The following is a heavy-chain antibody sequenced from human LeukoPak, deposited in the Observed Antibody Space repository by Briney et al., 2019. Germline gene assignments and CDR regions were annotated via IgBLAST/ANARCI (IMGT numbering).Heavy chain of an antibody. V-gene: IGHV4-59*01. J-gene: IGHJ6*03. D-gene: IGHD1-14*01. CDR3: ARFPGGAEYRHYYYMDV. CDR1: GGSISNYF. Sequence: PSETLSLTCTVYGGSISNYFWSWIRQPPGKGLECIGFFYYSDITYYNPSLKSRVTISLDTSKNQFSLKLSSVTAADTAVYYCARFPGGAEYRHYYYMDVWGKGTTVTVSS. CDR2: FYYSDIT.